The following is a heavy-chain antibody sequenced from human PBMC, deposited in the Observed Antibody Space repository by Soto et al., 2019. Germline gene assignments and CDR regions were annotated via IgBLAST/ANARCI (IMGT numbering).Heavy chain of an antibody. CDR1: GFTFRSFT. J-gene: IGHJ5*02. CDR3: TRDASRDSSARGWFDP. V-gene: IGHV3-21*01. D-gene: IGHD6-13*01. CDR2: ISSNSAYI. Sequence: GGSLRLSCAASGFTFRSFTMNWVRQAPGKGLEWVSTISSNSAYIYYTDALRGRFTISRDNAKNSLHLQMNSLRAEDTAVYYCTRDASRDSSARGWFDPWGPGTLVTAPQ.